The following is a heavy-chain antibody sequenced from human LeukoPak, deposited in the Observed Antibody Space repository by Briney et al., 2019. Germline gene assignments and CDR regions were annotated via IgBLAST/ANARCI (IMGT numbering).Heavy chain of an antibody. V-gene: IGHV3-23*01. CDR3: AKTYYYVSGSYSP. Sequence: GGSLRLSCAASGFTFGTYALTWVRQAPGKGLEGVSAISHSGDSTYYADFVKGRFTISRDNSKNTLYLQMNSLRAEDTALYYCAKTYYYVSGSYSPWGQGTLVTVSS. D-gene: IGHD3-10*01. J-gene: IGHJ5*02. CDR2: ISHSGDST. CDR1: GFTFGTYA.